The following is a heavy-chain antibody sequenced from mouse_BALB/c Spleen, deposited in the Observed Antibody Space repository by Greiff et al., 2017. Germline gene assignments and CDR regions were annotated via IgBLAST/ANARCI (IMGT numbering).Heavy chain of an antibody. CDR1: GYTFTSYW. CDR2: INPSTGYT. V-gene: IGHV1-7*01. Sequence: QVQLQQSGAELAKPGASVKMSCKASGYTFTSYWMHWVKQRPGQGLEWIGYINPSTGYTEYNQKFKDKATLTADKSSSTAYMQLSSLTSEDSAVYYCARSGYGNYVDYWGQGTTLTVSS. J-gene: IGHJ2*01. D-gene: IGHD2-1*01. CDR3: ARSGYGNYVDY.